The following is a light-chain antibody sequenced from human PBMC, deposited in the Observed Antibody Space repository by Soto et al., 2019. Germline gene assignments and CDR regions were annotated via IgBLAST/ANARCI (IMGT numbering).Light chain of an antibody. Sequence: DIQMTQSPSSLSASVGDRVTITCRASQSINTYLNWYQQKPGKAPKLLIYAASSLQSGVPSRFSGSGSGTDFTLTISSLQPEDFATYYCQQSYNTPPLFTFGPGTKVDIK. CDR3: QQSYNTPPLFT. CDR2: AAS. J-gene: IGKJ3*01. CDR1: QSINTY. V-gene: IGKV1-39*01.